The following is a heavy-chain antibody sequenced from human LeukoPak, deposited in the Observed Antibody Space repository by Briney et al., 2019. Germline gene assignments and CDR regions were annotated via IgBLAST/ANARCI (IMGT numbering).Heavy chain of an antibody. J-gene: IGHJ5*02. D-gene: IGHD5-18*01. CDR2: IIPIFGTA. V-gene: IGHV1-69*05. CDR1: GGTFSSYA. Sequence: SVKVSCKASGGTFSSYAISWVRQAPGQGLEWMGGIIPIFGTANYAQKFQGRVTITTDESTSTAYMELSSLRSEDTAVYYCARDGDYGYSYGRNWFDPWGQGTLVTVSS. CDR3: ARDGDYGYSYGRNWFDP.